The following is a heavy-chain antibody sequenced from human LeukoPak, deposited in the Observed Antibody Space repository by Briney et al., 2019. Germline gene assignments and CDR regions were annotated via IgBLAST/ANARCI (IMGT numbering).Heavy chain of an antibody. V-gene: IGHV4-59*01. D-gene: IGHD2-2*01. CDR3: ARGPGPSYYYYYMDV. J-gene: IGHJ6*03. CDR1: GGSISSYY. Sequence: SETLSLTCTVSGGSISSYYWSWIRQPPGKGLEWIGYIYYSGSTNYNPSLKSRVTISVDTSKNQFSLKLSSVTAADTAVYYCARGPGPSYYYYYMDVWGKGTTVTISS. CDR2: IYYSGST.